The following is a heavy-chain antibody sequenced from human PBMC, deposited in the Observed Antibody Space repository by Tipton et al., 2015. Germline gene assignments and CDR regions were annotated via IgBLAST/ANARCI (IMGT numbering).Heavy chain of an antibody. D-gene: IGHD1-26*01. CDR1: GFSFSNYA. V-gene: IGHV3-7*03. J-gene: IGHJ4*02. Sequence: SLRLSCAASGFSFSNYAMTWVRQAPGKGLEWVANIREDGSEKYYVDSVKGRFTISRDNAKNSLYLQMNSLRAEDTAVYYCARNMTKLTRGYSGYFDYWGQGNLVIVSS. CDR3: ARNMTKLTRGYSGYFDY. CDR2: IREDGSEK.